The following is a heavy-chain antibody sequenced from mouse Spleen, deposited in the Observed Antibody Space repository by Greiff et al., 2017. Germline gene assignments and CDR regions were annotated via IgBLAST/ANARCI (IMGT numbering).Heavy chain of an antibody. J-gene: IGHJ4*01. CDR3: ASWMDY. CDR1: GFTFSDYY. CDR2: ISNGGGST. V-gene: IGHV5-12*02. Sequence: EVMLVESGGGLVQPGGSLKLSCATSGFTFSDYYMYWVRQTPEKRLEWVAYISNGGGSTYYPDTVKGRFTISRDNAKNTLYLQMSRLKSEDTAMYYCASWMDYWGQGTSVTVSS.